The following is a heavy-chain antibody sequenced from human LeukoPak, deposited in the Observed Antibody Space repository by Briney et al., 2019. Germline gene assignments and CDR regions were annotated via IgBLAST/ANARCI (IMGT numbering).Heavy chain of an antibody. J-gene: IGHJ5*02. CDR3: ARGGANCTNGVCEWNWFDP. Sequence: ASVKVSCKASGYTFASYYMHWVRQAPGQGLEWMGIINPSGGSTSYAQKFQGRVTMTSDTSTSTVYMERSSLRSEDTAVYYCARGGANCTNGVCEWNWFDPWGQGTLVTVSS. CDR2: INPSGGST. D-gene: IGHD2-8*01. V-gene: IGHV1-46*03. CDR1: GYTFASYY.